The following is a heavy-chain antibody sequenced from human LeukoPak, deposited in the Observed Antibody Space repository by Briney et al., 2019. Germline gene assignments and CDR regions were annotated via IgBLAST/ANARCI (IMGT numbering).Heavy chain of an antibody. V-gene: IGHV3-23*01. CDR1: GFTFSSYA. D-gene: IGHD3-10*01. CDR2: ISGIGGST. CDR3: AKASGSYNAGD. Sequence: GGSLRLSCAASGFTFSSYAMSWVGQAQGKGGEWVSAISGIGGSTYYADSVKGRFTISRDNSKNTLYLQMNSLRAEDTAVYYCAKASGSYNAGDWGQGTLVTVSS. J-gene: IGHJ4*02.